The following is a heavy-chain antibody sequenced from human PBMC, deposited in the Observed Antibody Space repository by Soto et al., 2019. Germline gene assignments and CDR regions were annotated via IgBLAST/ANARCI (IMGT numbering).Heavy chain of an antibody. CDR1: GVTCSSYA. Sequence: GGSLRLSCAASGVTCSSYAMRWVRQAPGKGLEWVSAISGSGGSTYYADSVNGRFTIPRDNSTNTLYLQMNSLRAEDTAVYSCAKVGRGIVVIPAGTGYWGQGTLLTVSS. CDR3: AKVGRGIVVIPAGTGY. V-gene: IGHV3-23*01. J-gene: IGHJ4*02. CDR2: ISGSGGST. D-gene: IGHD2-2*01.